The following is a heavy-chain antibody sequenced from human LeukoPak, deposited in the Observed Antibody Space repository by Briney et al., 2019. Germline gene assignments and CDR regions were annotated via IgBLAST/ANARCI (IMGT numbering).Heavy chain of an antibody. J-gene: IGHJ3*02. CDR3: ARDAFGSRGIGGGLDI. CDR2: IWYDGSDK. Sequence: GGSLRLSCAASGFIFNKYTMHWVRQAPGKGLEWVAIIWYDGSDKYYEDSVKGRFTISRDNSKNTLFLQMNSLRDEDTAVYYCARDAFGSRGIGGGLDIWGQGTMVIVSS. V-gene: IGHV3-33*01. CDR1: GFIFNKYT. D-gene: IGHD2-15*01.